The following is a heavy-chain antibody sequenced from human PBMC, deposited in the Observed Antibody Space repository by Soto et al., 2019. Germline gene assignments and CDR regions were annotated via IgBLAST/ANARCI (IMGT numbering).Heavy chain of an antibody. J-gene: IGHJ6*02. Sequence: SSETLSLTCTVSGGSISSGDYYWSWIRQPPGKGLEWIGYIFYSGSTYYSPSLKSRLTISVDTSKNQFSLKLSSVTAADTAMYYCASARYFYGSSAYYPYYFYGMDVWGQGTTVTVSS. D-gene: IGHD3-22*01. CDR1: GGSISSGDYY. CDR2: IFYSGST. CDR3: ASARYFYGSSAYYPYYFYGMDV. V-gene: IGHV4-30-4*01.